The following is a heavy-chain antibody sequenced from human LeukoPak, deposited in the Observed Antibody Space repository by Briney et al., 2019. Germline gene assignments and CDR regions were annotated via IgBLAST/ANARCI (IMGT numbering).Heavy chain of an antibody. CDR3: ASHGMVRGRLGLDAFDI. CDR1: DGSINSFY. CDR2: IYYSGST. V-gene: IGHV4-59*01. Sequence: PSETLSLTCTVSDGSINSFYWSWIRQPPGKGLEWIGYIYYSGSTNYNPSLKSRVTISVDTSKNQFSLKLSSVTAADTAVYYCASHGMVRGRLGLDAFDIWGQGTMVTVSS. D-gene: IGHD3-10*01. J-gene: IGHJ3*02.